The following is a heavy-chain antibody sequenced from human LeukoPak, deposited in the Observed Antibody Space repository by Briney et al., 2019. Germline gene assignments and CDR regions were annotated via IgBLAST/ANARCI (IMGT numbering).Heavy chain of an antibody. J-gene: IGHJ4*02. CDR1: GYTFTSYD. D-gene: IGHD6-13*01. CDR2: MNPNSGNT. V-gene: IGHV1-8*01. CDR3: ARRNWGIAAADY. Sequence: ASVKVSCKASGYTFTSYDINWVRQATGQGLEWMGWMNPNSGNTGYAQKFQGRVTMTRNTSISTAYMELSSLRSEDTAVYYCARRNWGIAAADYRGQGTLVTVSS.